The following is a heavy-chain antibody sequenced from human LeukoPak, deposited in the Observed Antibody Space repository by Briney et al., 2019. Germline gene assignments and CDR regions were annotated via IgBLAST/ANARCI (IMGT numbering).Heavy chain of an antibody. Sequence: ASVKVSCKASGYTFSIYNMHWVRQAPGQGLEWVGIINPSGGTSYAQNLQGRITMTRDTSTSTLYMELSSLRSEDTAVYYCAREGVAGTGLGFWGQGTLVTVSS. V-gene: IGHV1-46*01. CDR1: GYTFSIYN. CDR2: INPSGGT. J-gene: IGHJ4*02. D-gene: IGHD6-13*01. CDR3: AREGVAGTGLGF.